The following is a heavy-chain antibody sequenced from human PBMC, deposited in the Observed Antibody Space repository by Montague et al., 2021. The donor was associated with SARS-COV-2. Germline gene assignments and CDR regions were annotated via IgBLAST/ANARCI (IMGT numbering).Heavy chain of an antibody. CDR3: ARRGYTGSDYFDY. V-gene: IGHV4-38-2*01. Sequence: SETLSLICSVSGFSISSGFYWAWIRQSPGKGPEWIGTVYHSGYTXYNPSLKGRVTVSIDTSKNQFSLTVTSVTAADTAVYFCARRGYTGSDYFDYWGQGTLVTVSS. D-gene: IGHD5-12*01. CDR1: GFSISSGFY. CDR2: VYHSGYT. J-gene: IGHJ4*02.